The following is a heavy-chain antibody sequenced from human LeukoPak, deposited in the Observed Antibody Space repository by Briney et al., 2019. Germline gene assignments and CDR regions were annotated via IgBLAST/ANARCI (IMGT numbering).Heavy chain of an antibody. CDR1: GSTFSSYA. CDR3: AKSQRGYYYDSRGRYYYGMDV. CDR2: ISYDGSNK. Sequence: PGGSLRLSCAASGSTFSSYAMHWVRQAPGKGLEWVAVISYDGSNKYYADSVKGRFTISRDNSKNTLYLQMNSLRAEDTAVYYCAKSQRGYYYDSRGRYYYGMDVWGQGTTVTVSS. D-gene: IGHD3-22*01. J-gene: IGHJ6*02. V-gene: IGHV3-30-3*02.